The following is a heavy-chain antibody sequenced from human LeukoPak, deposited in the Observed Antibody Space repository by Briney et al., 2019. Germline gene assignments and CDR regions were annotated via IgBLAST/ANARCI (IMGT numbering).Heavy chain of an antibody. J-gene: IGHJ3*02. V-gene: IGHV3-30-3*01. CDR2: ISYDGSNK. Sequence: GRSLRLSCAASGITFSSYAMHWVRQAPGKGLEWVAVISYDGSNKYYADSVKGRFTISRDNSKNTLYLQMNSLRAEDTAVYYCARVLMVYAMADAFDIWGQGTMVTVSS. CDR3: ARVLMVYAMADAFDI. CDR1: GITFSSYA. D-gene: IGHD2-8*01.